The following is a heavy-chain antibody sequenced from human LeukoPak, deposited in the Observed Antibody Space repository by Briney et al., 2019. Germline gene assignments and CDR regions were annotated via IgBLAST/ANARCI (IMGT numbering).Heavy chain of an antibody. CDR2: IYSAGST. Sequence: PGGSLRLSCAASGFTVTTDLMSWVRQAAGKGLECVSVIYSAGSTSHADSVKGRFTISRDNSKNTVHLQMNSLRAEDTAVYYCARVWELSFDYWGQGTLVTVSS. D-gene: IGHD1-26*01. V-gene: IGHV3-53*01. CDR3: ARVWELSFDY. CDR1: GFTVTTDL. J-gene: IGHJ4*02.